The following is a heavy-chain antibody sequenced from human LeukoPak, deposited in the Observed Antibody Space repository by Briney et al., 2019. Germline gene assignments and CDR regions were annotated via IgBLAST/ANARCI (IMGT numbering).Heavy chain of an antibody. CDR3: ASSITIFGAGAFDI. CDR1: GGSFSGYY. D-gene: IGHD3-3*01. V-gene: IGHV4-34*01. J-gene: IGHJ3*02. Sequence: PSETLSLTCAVYGGSFSGYYWSWIRQPPGKGLEWIGEINHSGSTNYNPSLKSRVTISVDTSKNQFSLKLSSVTAADTAVYYCASSITIFGAGAFDIWGQGTMVTVSS. CDR2: INHSGST.